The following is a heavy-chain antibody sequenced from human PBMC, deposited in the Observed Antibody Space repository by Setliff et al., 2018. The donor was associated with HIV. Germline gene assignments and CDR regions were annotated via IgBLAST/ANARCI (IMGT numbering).Heavy chain of an antibody. D-gene: IGHD3-3*01. CDR2: IYYSGAT. Sequence: LSLTCSVSGGSVNSSTYYWGWIRQPPGKGLEWIGSIYYSGATYYNPSLKSRGTISVDTSKNQFALKLRSVTAADTAIYYSVREVRIFGPARYYYGMDVWGQGTTVTVSS. V-gene: IGHV4-39*06. CDR3: VREVRIFGPARYYYGMDV. J-gene: IGHJ6*02. CDR1: GGSVNSSTYY.